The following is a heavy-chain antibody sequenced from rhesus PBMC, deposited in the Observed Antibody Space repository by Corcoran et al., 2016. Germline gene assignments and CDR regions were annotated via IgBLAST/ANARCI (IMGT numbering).Heavy chain of an antibody. V-gene: IGHV4-106*01. CDR1: GGSISDDYY. J-gene: IGHJ4*01. Sequence: QVQLQESGPGLVKPSETLSLTCAVSGGSISDDYYWSWIRQPPGKGLEWIGYFFGRRGGTNYNPSLNNRVTLSIDTSMNQFSLKLSSVTAADTAVYYCARDGSMNTVTTPYDYWGQGVLVTVSS. CDR2: FFGRRGGT. CDR3: ARDGSMNTVTTPYDY. D-gene: IGHD4-23*01.